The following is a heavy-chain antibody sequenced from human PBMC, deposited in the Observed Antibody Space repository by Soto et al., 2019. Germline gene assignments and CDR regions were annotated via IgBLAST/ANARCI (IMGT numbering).Heavy chain of an antibody. CDR3: ARGDATMITRMDYFDI. CDR2: INQDGTYK. Sequence: GGSLRLSCAASGFTFSRYWMNWVRQAPGKGLEWVSSINQDGTYKNYVDSVKGRFTISRDNARKSLYLQMDSLRAEDTAAYFCARGDATMITRMDYFDIWGQGTMVSVSS. J-gene: IGHJ3*02. CDR1: GFTFSRYW. V-gene: IGHV3-7*01. D-gene: IGHD3-16*01.